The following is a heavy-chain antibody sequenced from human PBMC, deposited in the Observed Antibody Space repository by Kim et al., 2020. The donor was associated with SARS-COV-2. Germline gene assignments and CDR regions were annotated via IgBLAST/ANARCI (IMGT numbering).Heavy chain of an antibody. CDR2: DGSQA. D-gene: IGHD6-25*01. V-gene: IGHV3-7*03. CDR3: TMCCGLDY. Sequence: DGSQAYHADAVRGRFTNSRDNAKNSLYLQMNNLRVDDTAVYYCTMCCGLDYWGQGALVTVSS. J-gene: IGHJ4*02.